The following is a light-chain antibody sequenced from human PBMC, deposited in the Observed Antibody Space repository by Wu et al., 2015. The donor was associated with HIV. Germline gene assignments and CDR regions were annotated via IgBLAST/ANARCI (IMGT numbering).Light chain of an antibody. J-gene: IGKJ4*01. CDR3: QQYASSVIPYGNSPLT. V-gene: IGKV3-20*01. Sequence: EIVLTQSPDTLSLSPGERATLSCRASQSVNRNYLAWYQQKVGQAPRLLIYGASSRATGIPDRFSGSGSGTHFTLTITRLEPEDFAVYYCQQYASSVIPYGNSPLTFGGGPRWRS. CDR2: GAS. CDR1: QSVNRNY.